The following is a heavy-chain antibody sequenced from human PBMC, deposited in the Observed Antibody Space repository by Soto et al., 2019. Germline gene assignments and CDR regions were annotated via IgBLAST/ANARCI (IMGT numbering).Heavy chain of an antibody. CDR1: GHSFVTHW. V-gene: IGHV5-51*01. CDR3: VSTINGYFDY. CDR2: IYPGDSET. D-gene: IGHD3-9*01. J-gene: IGHJ4*02. Sequence: GESLKIYCKGSGHSFVTHWIGWVRQMPGKGLEWMGIIYPGDSETKYSPSFQGQVTISAGKSISTAYLQWSSLKASDTALYFCVSTINGYFDYWGQGTLVTVSS.